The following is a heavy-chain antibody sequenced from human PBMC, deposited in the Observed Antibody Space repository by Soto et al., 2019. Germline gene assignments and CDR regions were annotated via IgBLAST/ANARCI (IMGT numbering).Heavy chain of an antibody. CDR1: GYTLTRYS. CDR2: INAGNGNT. D-gene: IGHD3-22*01. V-gene: IGHV1-3*01. J-gene: IGHJ4*02. CDR3: AILGTYYFDNSDNYFDF. Sequence: GASVKVSCKASGYTLTRYSIHWVRQAPGQRLEWMGWINAGNGNTKFSQKFQGRVTITRDTSASTAYMELRGLRSEDTAVYYCAILGTYYFDNSDNYFDFWGQGTLVTASS.